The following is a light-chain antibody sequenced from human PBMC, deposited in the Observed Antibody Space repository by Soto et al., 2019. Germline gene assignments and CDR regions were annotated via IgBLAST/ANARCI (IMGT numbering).Light chain of an antibody. J-gene: IGKJ5*01. Sequence: EIGLTQSPGTLSLSPGERATLYCRASQSVSSSYLAWYQQKPGQAPRLLIYGASSRATGIPDRFSGSGSGTDFTLTISRLEPEDFSVYYCQQYGSSPQLTVGQGTRLEI. CDR2: GAS. V-gene: IGKV3-20*01. CDR3: QQYGSSPQLT. CDR1: QSVSSSY.